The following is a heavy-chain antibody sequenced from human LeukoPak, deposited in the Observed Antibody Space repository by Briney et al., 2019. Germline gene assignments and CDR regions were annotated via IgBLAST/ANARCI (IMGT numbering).Heavy chain of an antibody. CDR1: GFIFSSYS. V-gene: IGHV3-21*01. CDR3: ARGGTSSSSWYTKSKNWFDP. CDR2: INSSSSYI. Sequence: GGSLRLSCAASGFIFSSYSMNWVRQAPGKGLEWVSSINSSSSYIYYADSVEGRFTLSRDNAKNSLCLQMNSLRAEDTAVYYCARGGTSSSSWYTKSKNWFDPWGQGTLVTVSS. J-gene: IGHJ5*02. D-gene: IGHD6-13*01.